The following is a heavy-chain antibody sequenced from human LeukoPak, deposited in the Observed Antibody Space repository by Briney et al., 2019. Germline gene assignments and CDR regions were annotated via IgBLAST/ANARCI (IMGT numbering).Heavy chain of an antibody. J-gene: IGHJ4*02. CDR1: GGSISSSSYY. Sequence: SETLSLTCTVSGGSISSSSYYWGWIRQPPGKGLEWIGSIYYSGSTYYNPSLKSRVTISVDTSKNQFSLKLSSVTAADTAVYYCARHFGIVVAYFDYWGQGTLVTVSS. D-gene: IGHD3-22*01. CDR3: ARHFGIVVAYFDY. CDR2: IYYSGST. V-gene: IGHV4-39*01.